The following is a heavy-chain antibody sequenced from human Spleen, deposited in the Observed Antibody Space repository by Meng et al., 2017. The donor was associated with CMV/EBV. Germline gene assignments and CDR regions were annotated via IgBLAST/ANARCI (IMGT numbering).Heavy chain of an antibody. CDR1: GYMFTNYG. CDR2: INPRGGTT. J-gene: IGHJ4*02. D-gene: IGHD1-26*01. CDR3: ARDLGGSYNDY. Sequence: QVQLVQSGAEVKKPGASVKVSCKTSGYMFTNYGISWARQAPGQGLEWVGIINPRGGTTTYAQRVQGRVTMTSDTSTSTVYMEVSSLRSEDTAVYYCARDLGGSYNDYWGQGTLVTVSS. V-gene: IGHV1-46*01.